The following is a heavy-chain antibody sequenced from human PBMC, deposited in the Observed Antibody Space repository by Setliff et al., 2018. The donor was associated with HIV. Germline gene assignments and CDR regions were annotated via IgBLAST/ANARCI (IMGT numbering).Heavy chain of an antibody. D-gene: IGHD6-19*01. Sequence: GESLKISCKGSGYSFTSYWIGWVRQMPGKGLEWMGIIYPGDSDTRYSPSFQGQVTISADKSISTAYLQWSSLKASDTAMYYCARHQQSSGWYYSPMNYWGQGTLVTAPQ. CDR3: ARHQQSSGWYYSPMNY. V-gene: IGHV5-51*01. CDR1: GYSFTSYW. J-gene: IGHJ4*02. CDR2: IYPGDSDT.